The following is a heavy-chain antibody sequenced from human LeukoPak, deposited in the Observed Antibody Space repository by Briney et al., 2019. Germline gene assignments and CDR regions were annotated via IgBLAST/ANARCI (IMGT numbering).Heavy chain of an antibody. CDR3: ARDWIGYVDY. V-gene: IGHV1-46*01. D-gene: IGHD3-10*01. CDR2: INPSGGST. Sequence: ASVKDSYKASGYTFTNYYLHWVRQAPGQGLEWMGIINPSGGSTSYAQKFQGRVTMTRDTSTSTVYMELSRLRSEDTAVYYCARDWIGYVDYWGQGTVVTVSS. J-gene: IGHJ4*02. CDR1: GYTFTNYY.